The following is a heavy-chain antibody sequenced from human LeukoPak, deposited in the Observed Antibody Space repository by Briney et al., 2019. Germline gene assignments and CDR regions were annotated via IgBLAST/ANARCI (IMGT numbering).Heavy chain of an antibody. CDR1: GGTFSIYA. CDR3: ARDSHSGYELEWSSGWYDY. Sequence: SVTVSCKASGGTFSIYAISWVRQAPGQGLEWMGGIIPIFGTANYAQKFQGRVTITADESTSTAYMELSSLRSEDTAVYYCARDSHSGYELEWSSGWYDYWGQGTLVTVSS. V-gene: IGHV1-69*13. CDR2: IIPIFGTA. D-gene: IGHD6-19*01. J-gene: IGHJ4*02.